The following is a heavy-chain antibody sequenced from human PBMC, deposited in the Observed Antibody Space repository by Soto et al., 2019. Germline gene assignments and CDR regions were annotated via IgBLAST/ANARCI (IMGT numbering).Heavy chain of an antibody. D-gene: IGHD3-22*01. Sequence: NPSETLSLTCTVSGGSISSYYWSWIRQPPGKGLEWIGYIYYSGSTNYNPSLKSRVTISVDTSKNQFSLKLSSVTAADTAVYYCARDVGYDSSGPYFDYWGQGTLVTVSS. V-gene: IGHV4-59*01. CDR2: IYYSGST. J-gene: IGHJ4*02. CDR1: GGSISSYY. CDR3: ARDVGYDSSGPYFDY.